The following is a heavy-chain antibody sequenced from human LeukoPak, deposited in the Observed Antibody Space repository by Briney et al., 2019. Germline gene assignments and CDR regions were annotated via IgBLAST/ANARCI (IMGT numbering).Heavy chain of an antibody. CDR2: IIPILGIA. CDR3: ASSVVVPAALHY. V-gene: IGHV1-69*04. D-gene: IGHD2-2*01. J-gene: IGHJ4*02. CDR1: GGTFSSYA. Sequence: SVKVSCKASGGTFSSYAISWVRQAPGQGLEWMGRIIPILGIANYAQKFQGRVTITADKSTSTAYMELSSLRSEDAAVYYCASSVVVPAALHYWGQGTLVTVSS.